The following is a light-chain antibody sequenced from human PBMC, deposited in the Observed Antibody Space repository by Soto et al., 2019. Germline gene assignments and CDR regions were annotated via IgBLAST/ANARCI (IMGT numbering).Light chain of an antibody. Sequence: EILFTQSPGTLSLSPGERGTLSCRASQRVSSTYLAWYQQKPGQAPRLLIYDASNRATGIPARLSGSGSGTDFTLKISRIEPEEFAVYYCQQRSNWRRTVGQGNKGDIK. J-gene: IGKJ1*01. V-gene: IGKV3D-20*02. CDR2: DAS. CDR3: QQRSNWRRT. CDR1: QRVSSTY.